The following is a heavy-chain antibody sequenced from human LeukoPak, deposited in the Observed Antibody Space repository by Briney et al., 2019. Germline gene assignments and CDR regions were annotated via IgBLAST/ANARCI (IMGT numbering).Heavy chain of an antibody. J-gene: IGHJ6*02. D-gene: IGHD3-10*01. V-gene: IGHV1-8*01. Sequence: ASVKVSCKASGYTFTSYDINWVRQATGQGLEWMGWMNPNSGNTGYAQKFQGRVTMTRNTSISTAYMELSSLRSEDTAVYYCARGWSITMVRGVISYGMDVWGQGTTVTVSS. CDR1: GYTFTSYD. CDR2: MNPNSGNT. CDR3: ARGWSITMVRGVISYGMDV.